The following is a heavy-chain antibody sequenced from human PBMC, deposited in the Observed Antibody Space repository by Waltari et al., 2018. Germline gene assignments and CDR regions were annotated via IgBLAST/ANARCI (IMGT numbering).Heavy chain of an antibody. CDR3: ARQRYYNDRSGPRGWRLDY. Sequence: QPQLQESGPGLVKPSETLSLTCIVTGGSVTSSTYYWAWIRQPPGKGLEWIGSVFYTGTTYHNPSLESRVTISADTSSDQFSLNLSSGSAADTAVYYCARQRYYNDRSGPRGWRLDYWGQGALVAVSS. V-gene: IGHV4-39*01. CDR1: GGSVTSSTYY. D-gene: IGHD3-22*01. J-gene: IGHJ4*02. CDR2: VFYTGTT.